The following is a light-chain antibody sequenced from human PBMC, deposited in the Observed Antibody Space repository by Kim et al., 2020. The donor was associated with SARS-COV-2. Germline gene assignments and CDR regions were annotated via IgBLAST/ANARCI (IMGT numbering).Light chain of an antibody. V-gene: IGKV1-33*01. CDR3: QQYDNLHQYT. J-gene: IGKJ2*01. CDR1: QDISNY. Sequence: DIQMTQSPSSLSASVGDRVTITCQASQDISNYLNWYQQKPGKAPKLLIYDASNLETGVPSRFSGSGSGTDFTFTISSLQPEDIATYYCQQYDNLHQYTFGQGTKLEI. CDR2: DAS.